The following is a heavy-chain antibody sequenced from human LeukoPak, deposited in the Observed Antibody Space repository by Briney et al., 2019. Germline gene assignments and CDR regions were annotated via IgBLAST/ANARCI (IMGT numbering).Heavy chain of an antibody. V-gene: IGHV3-53*01. D-gene: IGHD6-19*01. Sequence: GGSLRLSCAASGFTLSSNYMSWVRQAPGKGLEWVSVIYSGGSTYYADPVKGRFTISRDNSKNTLYLQMNSLRAEDTAVYYCARDGLRYSSGWSPYDYWGQGTLVTVSS. CDR1: GFTLSSNY. J-gene: IGHJ4*02. CDR3: ARDGLRYSSGWSPYDY. CDR2: IYSGGST.